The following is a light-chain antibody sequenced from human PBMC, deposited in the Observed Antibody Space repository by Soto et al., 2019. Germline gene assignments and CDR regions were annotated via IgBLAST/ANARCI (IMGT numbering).Light chain of an antibody. CDR2: KAS. J-gene: IGKJ1*01. V-gene: IGKV1-5*03. CDR1: QTISSW. Sequence: DIQMTQSPSTLSGSVGDRVTITCRASQTISSWLAWYQQKRGKAPKLXIYKASTLKSGVPSRFSGSGSGTEFTLTISSLQPDDFATYYCQHYNSYSEAFGQGTKVDIK. CDR3: QHYNSYSEA.